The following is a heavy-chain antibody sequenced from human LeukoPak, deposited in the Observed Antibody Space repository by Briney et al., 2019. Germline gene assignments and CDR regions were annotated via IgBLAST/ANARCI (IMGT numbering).Heavy chain of an antibody. J-gene: IGHJ4*02. Sequence: KPSETLSHTCALSGGSISSSNWWSWVRQPPGKGLDWMGEIYHSGSTNYNPSLKSRVTISVDKSKNQFSLKLSSVTAADTAVYYCARVVVVPAANFDYWGQGTLVTASS. V-gene: IGHV4-4*02. CDR3: ARVVVVPAANFDY. D-gene: IGHD2-2*01. CDR2: IYHSGST. CDR1: GGSISSSNW.